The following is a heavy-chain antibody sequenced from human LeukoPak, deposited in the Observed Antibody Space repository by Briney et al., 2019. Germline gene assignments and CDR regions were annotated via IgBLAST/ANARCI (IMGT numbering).Heavy chain of an antibody. CDR2: MNPNSGNT. J-gene: IGHJ5*02. CDR1: GYTFTSYD. V-gene: IGHV1-8*01. Sequence: GASVKVSCKASGYTFTSYDINWVRQATGQGLEWMGWMNPNSGNTGYAQKFQGRVTMTRNTSISTAYMELSSLRSEDTAVYYCVRGKGYGVPAAIRWFDPWGQGTLVTVSS. CDR3: VRGKGYGVPAAIRWFDP. D-gene: IGHD2-2*01.